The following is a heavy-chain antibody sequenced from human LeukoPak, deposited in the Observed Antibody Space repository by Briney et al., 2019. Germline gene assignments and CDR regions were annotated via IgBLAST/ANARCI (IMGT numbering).Heavy chain of an antibody. CDR3: ARGPIIDIVVIPAAADYYHTDV. Sequence: GASVKVSCKASGYTLTSYGISWVRQAPGQGLEWRGWISAYNGNTNYAQKLQGRVTMTTDTSTSTAYMELRSLRSDDTAVYYCARGPIIDIVVIPAAADYYHTDVWGKGTTVTVSS. CDR2: ISAYNGNT. CDR1: GYTLTSYG. J-gene: IGHJ6*03. V-gene: IGHV1-18*01. D-gene: IGHD2-2*01.